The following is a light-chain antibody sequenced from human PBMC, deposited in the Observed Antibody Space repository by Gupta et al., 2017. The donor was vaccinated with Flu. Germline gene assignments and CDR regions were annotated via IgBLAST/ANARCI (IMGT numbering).Light chain of an antibody. CDR3: YSTDTSGNHRV. CDR1: ALPKKY. V-gene: IGLV3-10*01. J-gene: IGLJ3*02. CDR2: EDR. Sequence: SYELTQPPSVSLSPGQTARITCSGDALPKKYAYWYQQKSGQAPVLIIYEDRKRPSGIPERFSGSSSGTMATLTISGAQVEDEADYYCYSTDTSGNHRVFGGGTNLTVL.